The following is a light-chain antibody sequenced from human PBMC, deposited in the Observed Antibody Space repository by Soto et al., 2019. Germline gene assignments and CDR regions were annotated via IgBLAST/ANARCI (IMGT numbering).Light chain of an antibody. CDR3: QQYGGSPIT. Sequence: EIVLKHSQATLAVSPGERATLSLRASQSVSSNLARYQQKPGQAPRLLIYGASTRATGIPARFSGSGSATDFTLTISRLEPEDFAVFYCQQYGGSPITFGQGARLEIK. CDR1: QSVSSN. J-gene: IGKJ5*01. CDR2: GAS. V-gene: IGKV3-20*01.